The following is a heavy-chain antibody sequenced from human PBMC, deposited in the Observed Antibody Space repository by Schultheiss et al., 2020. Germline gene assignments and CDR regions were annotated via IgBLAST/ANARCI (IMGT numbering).Heavy chain of an antibody. D-gene: IGHD6-19*01. CDR1: GFTFSSYW. CDR3: ARRRGWPNWFDP. Sequence: GGSLRLSCAASGFTFSSYWMHWVRQAPGKGLVWVSGINWNGGSTGYADSVKGRFTISRDNSKNTLYLQMNSLRAEDTAVYYCARRRGWPNWFDPWGQGTLVTVSS. J-gene: IGHJ5*02. CDR2: INWNGGST. V-gene: IGHV3-74*01.